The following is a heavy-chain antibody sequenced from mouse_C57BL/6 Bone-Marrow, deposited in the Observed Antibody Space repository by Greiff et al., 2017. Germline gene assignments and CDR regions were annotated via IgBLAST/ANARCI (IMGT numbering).Heavy chain of an antibody. Sequence: EVQRVESGGGLVQPGGSLKLSCAASGFTFSDYYMYWVRQTPEKRLEWVAYISNGGGSTYYPDTVKGRFTISRDNAKNTLYLQMSRLKSEDTAMYYCARRNYYGSSGYFDVWGTGTTVTVSS. D-gene: IGHD1-1*01. V-gene: IGHV5-12*01. CDR1: GFTFSDYY. J-gene: IGHJ1*03. CDR2: ISNGGGST. CDR3: ARRNYYGSSGYFDV.